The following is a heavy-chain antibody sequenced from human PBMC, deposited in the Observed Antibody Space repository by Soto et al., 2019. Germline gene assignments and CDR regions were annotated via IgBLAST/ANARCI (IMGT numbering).Heavy chain of an antibody. CDR2: IYASRAT. CDR1: GGSIGSFY. Sequence: SETLSLTCTVSGGSIGSFYWSWIRQSPGGTLEWIGYIYASRATTYNPSLESRITMSVDIPNNEFSLDLTSVTAADTAVYYCARSHSFDGSIYHYYFDFWGQGTLVTVSS. CDR3: ARSHSFDGSIYHYYFDF. V-gene: IGHV4-59*01. J-gene: IGHJ4*02. D-gene: IGHD3-3*02.